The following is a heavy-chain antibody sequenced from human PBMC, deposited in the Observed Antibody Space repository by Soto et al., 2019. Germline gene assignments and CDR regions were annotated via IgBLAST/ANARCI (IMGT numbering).Heavy chain of an antibody. D-gene: IGHD3-22*01. V-gene: IGHV4-59*01. Sequence: SETLSLTCTVSGGSISSYYWSWIRQPPGKGLGWIGYIYYSGSTNYNPSLKSRVTISVDTSKNQFSLKLSSVTAADTAVYYCARVKDYYDSSGYYGSKGYYFDYWGQGTLVTVYS. J-gene: IGHJ4*02. CDR3: ARVKDYYDSSGYYGSKGYYFDY. CDR1: GGSISSYY. CDR2: IYYSGST.